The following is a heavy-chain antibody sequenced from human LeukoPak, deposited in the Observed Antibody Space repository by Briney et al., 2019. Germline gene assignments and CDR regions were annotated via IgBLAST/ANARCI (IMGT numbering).Heavy chain of an antibody. J-gene: IGHJ4*02. Sequence: SETLSLTCSVTSYSISSGYYWVWIRQPPGKGLEWIGTIYHTGSTSYNPSLSSRVTMSVEASKNQFSPKLSSLTAADTAVYYCARDVGSAFDYWGQGLLVTVSS. CDR3: ARDVGSAFDY. CDR2: IYHTGST. D-gene: IGHD1-26*01. V-gene: IGHV4-38-2*02. CDR1: SYSISSGYY.